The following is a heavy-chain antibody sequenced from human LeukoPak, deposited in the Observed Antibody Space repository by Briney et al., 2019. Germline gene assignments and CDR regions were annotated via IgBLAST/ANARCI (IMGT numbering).Heavy chain of an antibody. CDR1: GGTFSSYA. D-gene: IGHD5-18*01. J-gene: IGHJ4*02. V-gene: IGHV1-69*06. CDR3: AIYWIQHGGYFDY. Sequence: ASVKVSCKASGGTFSSYAISWVRQAPGQGLEWMGGIIPIFGTANYAQKFQGRVTITADKSTSTAYMELSSLRSEDTAVYYCAIYWIQHGGYFDYWGQGTLVTVSS. CDR2: IIPIFGTA.